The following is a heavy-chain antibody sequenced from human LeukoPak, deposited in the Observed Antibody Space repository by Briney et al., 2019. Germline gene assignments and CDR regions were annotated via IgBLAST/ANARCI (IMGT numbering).Heavy chain of an antibody. CDR2: IYNSGKT. CDR3: ATSGNSGSSPKEDY. Sequence: GSLRLSCAASGFTFSSYSMNWARQPPGKELECIGSIYNSGKTSHNPSLKSRVTISVDMSKNQFSLRVTSVTAADTAVYYCATSGNSGSSPKEDYWGQGTLVTVSS. D-gene: IGHD1-26*01. CDR1: GFTFSSYSMN. V-gene: IGHV4-59*05. J-gene: IGHJ4*02.